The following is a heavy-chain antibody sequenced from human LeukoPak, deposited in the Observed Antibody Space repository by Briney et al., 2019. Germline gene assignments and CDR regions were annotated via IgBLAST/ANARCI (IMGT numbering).Heavy chain of an antibody. CDR1: GYSFTSYW. V-gene: IGHV5-10-1*01. J-gene: IGHJ4*02. D-gene: IGHD6-19*01. CDR3: ARHELRYSSGWKDFDY. Sequence: GESLRISCKGSGYSFTSYWISWVRQMPGKGLEWMGRIDPSDSYTNYSPTFQGHVTISADKSISTAYLQWSSLKASDTAMYYCARHELRYSSGWKDFDYWGQGTLVTVSS. CDR2: IDPSDSYT.